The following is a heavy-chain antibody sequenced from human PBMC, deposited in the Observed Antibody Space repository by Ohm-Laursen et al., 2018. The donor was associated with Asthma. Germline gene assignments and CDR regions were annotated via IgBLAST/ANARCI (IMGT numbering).Heavy chain of an antibody. CDR3: ASLLYSSSWYGYYYYGMDV. J-gene: IGHJ6*02. V-gene: IGHV4-31*03. D-gene: IGHD6-13*01. CDR2: IYYRGST. CDR1: GGSLSSGGYY. Sequence: SQTLSLTCTISGGSLSSGGYYWSWIRQHPGKGLEWIGYIYYRGSTYYNPSLKSRVTISVDTSKNQFSLKLSSVTAADTAVYYCASLLYSSSWYGYYYYGMDVWGQGTTVTVSS.